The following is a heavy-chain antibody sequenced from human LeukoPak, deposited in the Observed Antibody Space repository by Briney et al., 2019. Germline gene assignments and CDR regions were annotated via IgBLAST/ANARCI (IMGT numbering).Heavy chain of an antibody. CDR2: IKQDGSEK. CDR1: GFTFSSYW. CDR3: ARPAGDDAFDI. D-gene: IGHD7-27*01. Sequence: AGGSLRLSCAASGFTFSSYWMGWVRQAPGKGLEWVANIKQDGSEKYYVDSVKGRFTISRDNAKNSLYLQMNSLRAEDTAVYYCARPAGDDAFDIWGQGTMVTVSS. V-gene: IGHV3-7*01. J-gene: IGHJ3*02.